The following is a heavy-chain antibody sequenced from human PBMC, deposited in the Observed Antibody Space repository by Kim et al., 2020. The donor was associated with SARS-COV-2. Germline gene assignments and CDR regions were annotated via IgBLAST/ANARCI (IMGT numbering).Heavy chain of an antibody. Sequence: SVKVSCKASGGTFSSYAISLVRQAPGQGLEWMGGIIPIFGTANYAQKFQGRVTITADESTSTAYMELSSLRSEDTAVYYCARVGSGGATVHYFDYWGQGTLVTVSS. V-gene: IGHV1-69*13. D-gene: IGHD3-10*01. CDR3: ARVGSGGATVHYFDY. CDR1: GGTFSSYA. CDR2: IIPIFGTA. J-gene: IGHJ4*02.